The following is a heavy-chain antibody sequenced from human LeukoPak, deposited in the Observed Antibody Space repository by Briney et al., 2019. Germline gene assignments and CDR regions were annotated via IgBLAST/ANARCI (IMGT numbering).Heavy chain of an antibody. CDR1: GFTSSSYW. D-gene: IGHD5-24*01. J-gene: IGHJ4*02. V-gene: IGHV3-7*01. CDR2: IKQDGSEK. Sequence: PGGSLRLSCAASGFTSSSYWMSWVRQAPGKGLEWVANIKQDGSEKYYVDSVKGRFTISRDNAKNSLYLQMNSLRAEDTAVYYCAREMATISSDFSPFDYWGQGTLVTVSS. CDR3: AREMATISSDFSPFDY.